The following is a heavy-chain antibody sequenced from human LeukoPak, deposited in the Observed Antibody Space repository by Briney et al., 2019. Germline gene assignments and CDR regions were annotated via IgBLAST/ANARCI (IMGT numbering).Heavy chain of an antibody. D-gene: IGHD1-1*01. CDR3: AKDRGTPNEYYFDY. CDR1: GFSFSDYA. V-gene: IGHV3-30*18. Sequence: GRSLRLSCAASGFSFSDYAMKWVRQAPGKGLEWVAVISYDGSNKYYADSVKGRFTISRDNSKNTLYLQMNSLRAEDTAVYYCAKDRGTPNEYYFDYWVQGTLVTVSS. CDR2: ISYDGSNK. J-gene: IGHJ4*02.